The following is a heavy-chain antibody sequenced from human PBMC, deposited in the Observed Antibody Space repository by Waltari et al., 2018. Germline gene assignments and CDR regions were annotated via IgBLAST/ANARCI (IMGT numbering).Heavy chain of an antibody. CDR1: GFPFSPYW. Sequence: EVQLAESGGGLVQPGESLSLSCAASGFPFSPYWMHGVRQGPGKGLVWVSRINTDGSTINYADSVKGRFTISRDNAKNTLYLQMNSLRAEDTAVYYCTREDYGGKDYWGQGTLVTVSS. D-gene: IGHD4-17*01. CDR2: INTDGSTI. V-gene: IGHV3-74*01. J-gene: IGHJ4*02. CDR3: TREDYGGKDY.